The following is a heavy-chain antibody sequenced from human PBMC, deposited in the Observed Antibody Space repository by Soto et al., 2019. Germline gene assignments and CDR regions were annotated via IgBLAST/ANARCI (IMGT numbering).Heavy chain of an antibody. CDR1: GGSISSGDYY. CDR2: IYYSGST. J-gene: IGHJ1*01. CDR3: ARVCQWELVEDCVQH. D-gene: IGHD1-26*01. Sequence: QVQLQESGPGLVKPSQTLSLTCTVSGGSISSGDYYWSWIRQPPGKGLEWIGYIYYSGSTYYNPSLKSSVTISVDTSKNQFSLKLSSVTAADTAVYYGARVCQWELVEDCVQHWGQGTLVTVSS. V-gene: IGHV4-30-4*01.